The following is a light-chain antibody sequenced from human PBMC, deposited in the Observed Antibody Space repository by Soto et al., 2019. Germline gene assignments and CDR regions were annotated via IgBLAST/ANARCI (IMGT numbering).Light chain of an antibody. CDR3: QQYGSSPLIP. J-gene: IGKJ5*01. V-gene: IGKV3-15*01. CDR2: GAS. CDR1: QSVNSN. Sequence: TVMTQSPATVSVSTGERATLSCRASQSVNSNLAWYQQKLGQAPRVLIFGASTRATGIPARFSGSGSGAEFSLTINSLQSEDFAVYHCQQYGSSPLIPFGQGTRLETK.